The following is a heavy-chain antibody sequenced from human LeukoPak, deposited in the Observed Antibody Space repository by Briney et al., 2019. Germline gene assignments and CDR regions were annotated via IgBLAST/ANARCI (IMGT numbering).Heavy chain of an antibody. CDR2: INPNSGGT. V-gene: IGHV1-2*02. CDR3: ARATPVWGTSFDY. CDR1: GYTFTGYY. J-gene: IGHJ4*02. Sequence: GASVKVSCMASGYTFTGYYMHWVRQAPGQGLEWMGWINPNSGGTNYAQKFQGRVTMTRDTSISTAYMELSRLRSDDTAVYYCARATPVWGTSFDYWGQRTLVTVSS. D-gene: IGHD3-16*01.